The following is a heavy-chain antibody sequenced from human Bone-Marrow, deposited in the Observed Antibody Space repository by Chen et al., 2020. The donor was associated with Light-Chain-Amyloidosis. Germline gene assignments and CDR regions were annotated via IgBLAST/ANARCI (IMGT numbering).Heavy chain of an antibody. V-gene: IGHV3-33*01. J-gene: IGHJ4*02. Sequence: QVQLVESGGGVVQPGESLRLSCVASGSTFSKYAMHWVRQAPGKGLEWLAVIWKDGNNDHVKSVKGRFAFSRDNSKNTLNLQMNSLRAEDTAVYYCARDSIEGPTDFDHWGQGTLVTVSS. CDR3: ARDSIEGPTDFDH. CDR1: GSTFSKYA. D-gene: IGHD6-6*01. CDR2: IWKDGNN.